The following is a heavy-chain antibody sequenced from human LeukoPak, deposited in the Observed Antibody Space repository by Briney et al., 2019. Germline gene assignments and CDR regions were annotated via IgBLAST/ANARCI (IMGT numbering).Heavy chain of an antibody. D-gene: IGHD3-3*01. CDR3: ARFAIFGVVIPLGYYYGMDV. Sequence: ASVKVSCKASGGTFSSYAISWVRQAPGQGLEWMGGIIPIFGTANYAQKFQGRVTITADESTSTAYVELSSLRSEDTAVYYCARFAIFGVVIPLGYYYGMDVWGQGTTVTVSS. V-gene: IGHV1-69*13. CDR2: IIPIFGTA. J-gene: IGHJ6*02. CDR1: GGTFSSYA.